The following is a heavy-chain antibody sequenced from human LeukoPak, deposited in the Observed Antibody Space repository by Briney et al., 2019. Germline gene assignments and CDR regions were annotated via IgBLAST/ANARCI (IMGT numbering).Heavy chain of an antibody. J-gene: IGHJ4*02. V-gene: IGHV4-30-4*01. D-gene: IGHD3-16*01. CDR1: GGSISSGDYY. CDR3: ARDSIQGGPDFDY. CDR2: IYYSGST. Sequence: SETLSLTCTVSGGSISSGDYYWSWIRQPPGEGLEWIGYIYYSGSTYYNPSLKSRVTISVDTSKNQFSLKLSSVTAADTAVYYCARDSIQGGPDFDYWGQGTLVTVSS.